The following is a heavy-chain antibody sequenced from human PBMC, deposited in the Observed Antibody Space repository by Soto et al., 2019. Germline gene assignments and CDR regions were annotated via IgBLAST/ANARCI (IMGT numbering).Heavy chain of an antibody. J-gene: IGHJ4*02. Sequence: PGGSLRLSCAASGFTFSTYGMHWVRQAPGKGLERVAVISYDGSNKYYADSVKGRFTISRDNSKNTLYLQMNSLRAEDTAVYYCAKDAIRLRIAAAGTSGIHFDYWGQGTLVTVSS. CDR1: GFTFSTYG. D-gene: IGHD6-13*01. CDR2: ISYDGSNK. CDR3: AKDAIRLRIAAAGTSGIHFDY. V-gene: IGHV3-30*18.